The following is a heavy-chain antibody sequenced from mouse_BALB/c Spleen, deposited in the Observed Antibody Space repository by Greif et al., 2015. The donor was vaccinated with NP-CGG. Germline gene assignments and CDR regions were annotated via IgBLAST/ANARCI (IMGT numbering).Heavy chain of an antibody. CDR2: ILPGSGST. CDR1: GYTFSSYW. Sequence: QVQLQHSGAELMKPGASVKISCKATGYTFSSYWIEWVKQRPGHGLEWIGEILPGSGSTNYNEKFKDKATFTADTSSNTAYMQLSSLTSEDSAVYYCSSLGLGRARDYCGQGTSVTVSS. J-gene: IGHJ4*01. V-gene: IGHV1-9*01. CDR3: SSLGLGRARDY. D-gene: IGHD3-3*01.